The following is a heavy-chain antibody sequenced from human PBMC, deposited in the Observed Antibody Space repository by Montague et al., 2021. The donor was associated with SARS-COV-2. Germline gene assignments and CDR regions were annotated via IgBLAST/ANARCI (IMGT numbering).Heavy chain of an antibody. CDR1: GFTFSNYP. CDR3: ARDWIRGIPDYFDY. V-gene: IGHV3-30*04. Sequence: SLSLSCAASGFTFSNYPMHWVRQAPGRGLEWEAVISYDARNTFHADSVKGRFTISRDNSRDTLYLQMHSLRPEDTAVYYCARDWIRGIPDYFDYWGQGTLVTVSS. CDR2: ISYDARNT. J-gene: IGHJ4*02. D-gene: IGHD2-2*03.